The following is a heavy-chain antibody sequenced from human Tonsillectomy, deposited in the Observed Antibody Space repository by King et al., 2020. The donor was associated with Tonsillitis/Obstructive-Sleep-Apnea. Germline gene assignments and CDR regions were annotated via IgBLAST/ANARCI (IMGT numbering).Heavy chain of an antibody. CDR1: GFTFSSYW. J-gene: IGHJ6*03. CDR2: INSDGSSK. Sequence: VQLVESGGGLVEPGGSLRLSCAASGFTFSSYWMHWVRQAPGKGLVWVSRINSDGSSKSYADSVKGRFTISRDNAKNTLYLQMNSLRAEDTAVYFCARGPPYYGSGSRNMRDYYMYVWGKGTTVTVSS. D-gene: IGHD3-10*01. V-gene: IGHV3-74*01. CDR3: ARGPPYYGSGSRNMRDYYMYV.